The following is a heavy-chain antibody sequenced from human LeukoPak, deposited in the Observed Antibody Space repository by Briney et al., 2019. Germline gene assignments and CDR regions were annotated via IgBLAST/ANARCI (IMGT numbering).Heavy chain of an antibody. J-gene: IGHJ4*02. Sequence: SETLSLTCTVSGGSISSDSYYWAWIRQPPGKGLEWIASIYYSGSAYYNPSLKSRVTISVDTSRNQFSLKLNSVTAADTAVYYCASLAVAGLSEGYWGQGTLVIVSS. CDR2: IYYSGSA. V-gene: IGHV4-39*01. CDR3: ASLAVAGLSEGY. D-gene: IGHD6-19*01. CDR1: GGSISSDSYY.